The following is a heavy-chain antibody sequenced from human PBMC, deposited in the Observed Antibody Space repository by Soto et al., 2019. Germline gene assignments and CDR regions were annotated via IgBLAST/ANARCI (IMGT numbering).Heavy chain of an antibody. Sequence: PGGSLRLSCAASGFTVSSNYMSWLRQAPGKGLEWVSVIYSGSSTYYADSVKGRFTISRDNSKNTLYLQMNSLRAEDTAVYYCARVGGYSSGWPRYYYYGMDVWGQGTTVTVSS. J-gene: IGHJ6*02. V-gene: IGHV3-53*01. CDR2: IYSGSST. D-gene: IGHD6-19*01. CDR3: ARVGGYSSGWPRYYYYGMDV. CDR1: GFTVSSNY.